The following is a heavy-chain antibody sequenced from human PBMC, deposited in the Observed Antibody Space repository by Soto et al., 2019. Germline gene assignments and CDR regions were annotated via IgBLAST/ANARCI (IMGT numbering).Heavy chain of an antibody. D-gene: IGHD3-22*01. CDR3: ARPSHYYDSSGYQYSLDP. Sequence: SVKVSCKASGGTFSSYAISWVRQAPGQGLEWMGGIIPIFGTANHAQKFQGRVTITADESTSTAYMELSSLRSEDTAVYYCARPSHYYDSSGYQYSLDPWGQGTLVTVS. V-gene: IGHV1-69*13. CDR1: GGTFSSYA. CDR2: IIPIFGTA. J-gene: IGHJ5*02.